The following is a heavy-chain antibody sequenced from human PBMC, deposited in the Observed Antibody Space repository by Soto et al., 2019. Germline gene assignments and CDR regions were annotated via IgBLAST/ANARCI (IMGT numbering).Heavy chain of an antibody. CDR1: GGTFSSYA. D-gene: IGHD3-10*01. V-gene: IGHV1-69*13. J-gene: IGHJ6*02. Sequence: GASVKVSCKASGGTFSSYAISWVRQAPGQGLEWMGGIIPIFGTANYAQKFQGRVTITADESTSAAYMGLSSLRSEDTAVYYCASRFGAHPYYYYGMDVWGQGTTVTVSS. CDR2: IIPIFGTA. CDR3: ASRFGAHPYYYYGMDV.